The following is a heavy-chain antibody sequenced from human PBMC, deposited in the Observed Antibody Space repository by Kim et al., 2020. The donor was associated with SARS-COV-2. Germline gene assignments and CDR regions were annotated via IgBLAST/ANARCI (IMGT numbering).Heavy chain of an antibody. CDR1: GGSISSGGYY. J-gene: IGHJ4*02. Sequence: SETLSLTCSVTGGSISSGGYYWSWIRQHPGKGLEWIGYINYSGSTYNNPSLKSRVTISVDTSKNQFSLKLSSVTAADTAVYYCARVTRDWDYFDSSGFFSFDYWGQGTLVTVSS. CDR2: INYSGST. D-gene: IGHD3-22*01. CDR3: ARVTRDWDYFDSSGFFSFDY. V-gene: IGHV4-31*03.